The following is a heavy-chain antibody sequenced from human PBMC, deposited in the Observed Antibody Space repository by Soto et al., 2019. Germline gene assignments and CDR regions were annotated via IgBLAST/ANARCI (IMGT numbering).Heavy chain of an antibody. CDR1: GFTFSSYA. CDR2: ISGSGGST. Sequence: PGGSLRLSCAASGFTFSSYAMSWVRQAPGKGLEWVSAISGSGGSTYYADSVKGRFTISRDNSKNTLYLQMNSLRAEDTAVYCCAKLWYNWNQVDYWGQGTLVTVSS. V-gene: IGHV3-23*01. CDR3: AKLWYNWNQVDY. J-gene: IGHJ4*02. D-gene: IGHD1-20*01.